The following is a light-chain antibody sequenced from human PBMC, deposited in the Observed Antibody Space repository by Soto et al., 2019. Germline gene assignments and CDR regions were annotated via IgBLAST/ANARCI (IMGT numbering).Light chain of an antibody. J-gene: IGKJ2*01. CDR1: QGISSY. V-gene: IGKV1-9*01. CDR2: AAS. CDR3: QQLNAYPYT. Sequence: IQLTQSPSSLSASVGDRVTITCRASQGISSYFAWYQQKPGKAPKVLIYAASTLKNGVPPRFSGSGSGTDFTLTISSLQPEDFATYYCQQLNAYPYTFGQGTQLEIK.